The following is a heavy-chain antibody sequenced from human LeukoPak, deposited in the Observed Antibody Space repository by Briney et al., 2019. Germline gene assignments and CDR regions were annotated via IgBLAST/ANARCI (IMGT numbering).Heavy chain of an antibody. J-gene: IGHJ6*03. CDR1: GFTFSGSA. CDR2: IRSKANSYAT. Sequence: GGSLRLSCAASGFTFSGSAMHWVRQASGKGLEWVGRIRSKANSYATAYAASVKGRFTISRDDSKNTAYLQMNSLRAEDTAVYYCARDRVAVAGTTWHMDVWGKGTTVTVSS. CDR3: ARDRVAVAGTTWHMDV. D-gene: IGHD6-19*01. V-gene: IGHV3-73*01.